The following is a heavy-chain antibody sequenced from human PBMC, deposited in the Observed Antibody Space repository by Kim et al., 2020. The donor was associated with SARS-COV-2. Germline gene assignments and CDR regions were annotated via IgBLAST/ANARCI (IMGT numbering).Heavy chain of an antibody. Sequence: SETLSLTCAVYGGSFSGYYWSWIRQPPGKGLEWIGEINHSGSTNYNPSLKSRVTISVDTSKNQFSLKLSSVTAADTAVYYCAGLHRGDVGRNYWGQGTLVTVSS. CDR2: INHSGST. V-gene: IGHV4-34*01. CDR3: AGLHRGDVGRNY. D-gene: IGHD3-10*01. CDR1: GGSFSGYY. J-gene: IGHJ4*02.